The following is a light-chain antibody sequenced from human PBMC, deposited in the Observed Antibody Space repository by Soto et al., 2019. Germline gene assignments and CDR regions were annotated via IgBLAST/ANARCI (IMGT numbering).Light chain of an antibody. CDR2: KAS. V-gene: IGKV1-5*03. CDR3: QQYEAYPLT. CDR1: QSINSW. J-gene: IGKJ4*01. Sequence: DIQLTQSPSTLSASVGDRVTITCRASQSINSWLAWYQQRPGKAPKLLVYKASSLESGVPSRFSGSGSGTEFTLTISTLQPDDFATYYCQQYEAYPLTFGGGTKVKI.